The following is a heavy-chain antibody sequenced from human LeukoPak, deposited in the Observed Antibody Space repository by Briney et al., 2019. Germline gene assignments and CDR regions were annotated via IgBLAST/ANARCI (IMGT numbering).Heavy chain of an antibody. CDR3: AKIRLPRKGYFDY. J-gene: IGHJ4*02. V-gene: IGHV3-30*18. CDR1: GSTFSSYG. Sequence: GRSLRLSCAASGSTFSSYGMHWVRQAPGKGLEWVAVISYDGSNKYYADSVKGRFTISRDNSKNTLYLQMNSLRAEDTAVYYCAKIRLPRKGYFDYWGQGTLVTVSS. D-gene: IGHD4-11*01. CDR2: ISYDGSNK.